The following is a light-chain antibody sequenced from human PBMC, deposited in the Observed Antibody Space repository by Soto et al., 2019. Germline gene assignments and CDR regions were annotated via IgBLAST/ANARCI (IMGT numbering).Light chain of an antibody. Sequence: EVVMTQSPATGSVFPGEGVTLSCRASQTISTDLAWYQQKPGQAPRLLIYGASTRATGVPDRFSAGGSGTEFTLTISSLQSEDFAFYYCQQNNKWPPVTFGGGTKVEIK. V-gene: IGKV3-15*01. J-gene: IGKJ4*01. CDR1: QTISTD. CDR3: QQNNKWPPVT. CDR2: GAS.